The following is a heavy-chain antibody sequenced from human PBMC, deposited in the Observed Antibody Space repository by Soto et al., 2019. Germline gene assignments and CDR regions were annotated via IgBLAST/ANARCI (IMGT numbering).Heavy chain of an antibody. D-gene: IGHD1-7*01. CDR3: AREYNWNYSWFDY. Sequence: SETLSLTCTVSGGSVSSGSYYWSWIRQPPGKGLEWIGYIYYSGSTNYNPSLKSRVTISVDTSKNQFSLKLSSVTAADTAVYYCAREYNWNYSWFDYWGQGTLVTVSS. J-gene: IGHJ4*02. CDR1: GGSVSSGSYY. CDR2: IYYSGST. V-gene: IGHV4-61*01.